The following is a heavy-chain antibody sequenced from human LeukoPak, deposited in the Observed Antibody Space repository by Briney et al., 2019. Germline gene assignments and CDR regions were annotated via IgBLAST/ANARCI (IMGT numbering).Heavy chain of an antibody. J-gene: IGHJ3*02. Sequence: SVKVSCKASGGTFSSYAISWVRQAPGQGLECMGRIIPILGIANYAQKFQGRVTITADKSTSTAYMELSSLRSEDTAVYYCARDRIVGATGLYAFDIWGQGTMVTVSS. CDR3: ARDRIVGATGLYAFDI. D-gene: IGHD1-26*01. V-gene: IGHV1-69*04. CDR1: GGTFSSYA. CDR2: IIPILGIA.